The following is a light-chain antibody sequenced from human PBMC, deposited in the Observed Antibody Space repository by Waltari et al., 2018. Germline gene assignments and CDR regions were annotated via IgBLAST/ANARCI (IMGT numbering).Light chain of an antibody. Sequence: EIVMTQSPATLSVSPGERATLSCRASQSVSSNFAWYQQKPGQAPRLLIYGASTRATGIPARFSGSGSGTKFTLTISILQSEDFAVYYCQQYNNWPRTFGQGTKVEIK. CDR2: GAS. V-gene: IGKV3-15*01. J-gene: IGKJ1*01. CDR1: QSVSSN. CDR3: QQYNNWPRT.